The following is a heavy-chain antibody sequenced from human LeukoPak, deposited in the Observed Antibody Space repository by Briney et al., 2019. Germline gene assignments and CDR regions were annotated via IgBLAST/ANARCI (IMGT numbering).Heavy chain of an antibody. V-gene: IGHV4-34*01. Sequence: SETLSLTCAVYGGSFSGYYWSWIRQPPGKGLEWIGEINHGGSTNYNPSLKSRVTISVDTSKNQFSLKLSSVTAADTAVYYCARPLFPNNRAVYGSGSYYNFGSNAFDIWGQGTMVTVSS. D-gene: IGHD3-10*01. CDR3: ARPLFPNNRAVYGSGSYYNFGSNAFDI. CDR2: INHGGST. J-gene: IGHJ3*02. CDR1: GGSFSGYY.